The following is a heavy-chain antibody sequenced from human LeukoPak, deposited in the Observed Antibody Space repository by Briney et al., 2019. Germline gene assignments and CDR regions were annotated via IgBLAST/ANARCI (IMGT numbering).Heavy chain of an antibody. V-gene: IGHV3-69-1*02. CDR3: ARDEYFDY. CDR2: ISTSDTI. J-gene: IGHJ4*02. CDR1: GFAFANYA. Sequence: GGSLRLSCAASGFAFANYAMNWVRQAPGKGLEWISFISTSDTIYYADSVKGRFTISRDNAKNSLYLQMSSLRAEDTAVYYCARDEYFDYWGQGTLVTVSS.